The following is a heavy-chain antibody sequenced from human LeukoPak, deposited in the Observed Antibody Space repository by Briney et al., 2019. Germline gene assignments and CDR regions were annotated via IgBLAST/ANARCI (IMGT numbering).Heavy chain of an antibody. J-gene: IGHJ3*02. CDR2: IYTSGST. Sequence: SETLSLTCTASGGCISSYYWNWIRQPAGKGLEWIGRIYTSGSTNYNPSLKSRVTVSVGTSKNRFSVKLSSVTAADTAVYYYARSKAFDIWGQGTMVTVSS. CDR1: GGCISSYY. CDR3: ARSKAFDI. V-gene: IGHV4-4*07.